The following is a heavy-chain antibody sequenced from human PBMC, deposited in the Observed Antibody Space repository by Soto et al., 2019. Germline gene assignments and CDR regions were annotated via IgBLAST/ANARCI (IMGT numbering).Heavy chain of an antibody. V-gene: IGHV4-59*08. CDR1: GGSISSYD. CDR3: ARHVLNYYDVSGSRFDP. D-gene: IGHD3-22*01. J-gene: IGHJ5*02. Sequence: SETLSLTCTVSGGSISSYDLSWIRPPPGKGLEWIGYIYYSGITNYNPSLKSRVTISVDTSKNQFSLKLNSVTAADTAAYYCARHVLNYYDVSGSRFDPWGQGTLVTVSS. CDR2: IYYSGIT.